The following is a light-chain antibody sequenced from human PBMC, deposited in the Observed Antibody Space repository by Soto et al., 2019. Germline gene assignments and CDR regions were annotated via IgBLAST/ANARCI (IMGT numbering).Light chain of an antibody. CDR2: GAS. J-gene: IGKJ2*01. Sequence: EIVLTQSPGTLSLSPGERATLSCRASQSVSSNYLAWYQQKPGQAPRLLIYGASTRATGIPDRFSGSGSGTDFALTISRLEPEDCAVYFCHQYGDSPYTFGQGTELEIK. V-gene: IGKV3-20*01. CDR1: QSVSSNY. CDR3: HQYGDSPYT.